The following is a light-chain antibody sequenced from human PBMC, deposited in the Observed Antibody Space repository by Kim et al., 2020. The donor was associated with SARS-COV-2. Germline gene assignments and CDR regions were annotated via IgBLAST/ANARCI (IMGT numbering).Light chain of an antibody. V-gene: IGKV1-5*01. CDR1: QSISSW. CDR3: QQYNSSPWT. J-gene: IGKJ1*01. Sequence: GDRVTLTCRASQSISSWLAWYQQKPGKAPKLLIYDASSLESGVPSRFSGSGSGTEFTLTISSLQPDDFATYYCQQYNSSPWTFGQGTKVDIK. CDR2: DAS.